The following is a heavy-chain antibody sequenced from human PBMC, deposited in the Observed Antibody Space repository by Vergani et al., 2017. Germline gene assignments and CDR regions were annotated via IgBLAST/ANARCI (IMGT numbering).Heavy chain of an antibody. J-gene: IGHJ4*02. CDR1: GFTFTSSA. D-gene: IGHD3-10*01. V-gene: IGHV1-58*02. CDR3: AAALAGLGSGGYQFLLGLNY. Sequence: QMQLVQSGPEVKKPGTSVKVSCKASGFTFTSSAMQWVRQARGHRLEWIGWIVVGSGNTNYAQKFQERVTITRDMSTSTAYRELSSLRSEETAVYYCAAALAGLGSGGYQFLLGLNYWGQGTLVTVSS. CDR2: IVVGSGNT.